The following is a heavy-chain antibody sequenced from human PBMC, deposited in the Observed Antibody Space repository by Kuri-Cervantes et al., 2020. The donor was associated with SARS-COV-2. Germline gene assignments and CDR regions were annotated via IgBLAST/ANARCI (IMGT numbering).Heavy chain of an antibody. Sequence: SETLSLTCAVYGGSFNNYYWSWVRQSPGKGLEWIGEINHNGNTNYNPSLKSRVTISVDTSKNQCSLKLSSVTAADAAVYYRARGVTGVEHTVVLIATYYYHYYLDVWGKGTPVTVSS. V-gene: IGHV4-34*01. CDR2: INHNGNT. CDR1: GGSFNNYY. CDR3: ARGVTGVEHTVVLIATYYYHYYLDV. D-gene: IGHD2-21*01. J-gene: IGHJ6*03.